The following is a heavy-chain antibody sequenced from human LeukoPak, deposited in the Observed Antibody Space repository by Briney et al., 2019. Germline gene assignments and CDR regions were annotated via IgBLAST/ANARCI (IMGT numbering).Heavy chain of an antibody. D-gene: IGHD6-25*01. J-gene: IGHJ4*02. V-gene: IGHV3-21*01. CDR3: ARDRSELIDY. CDR1: GFTFSSYN. Sequence: KPGGSLRLSCAASGFTFSSYNMNWVRQAPGKGLEWVSSISSSRSYIYYADSGKGRFTISRDNAKNSLYLQMNSLRAEDTAMYYCARDRSELIDYWGQGTLVTVSS. CDR2: ISSSRSYI.